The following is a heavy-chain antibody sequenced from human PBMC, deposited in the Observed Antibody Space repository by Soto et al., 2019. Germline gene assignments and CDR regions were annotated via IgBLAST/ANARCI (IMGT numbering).Heavy chain of an antibody. V-gene: IGHV1-3*05. D-gene: IGHD6-19*01. CDR2: INAGNGNT. CDR1: GYTFTGYA. Sequence: QVQVVQSGAEEKKPGASVKVSCTASGYTFTGYAMHWVRQAPGQRLEWMGWINAGNGNTKYSQKFQGRVTITRDTSASTAYMELSSLRSEATAVYYCARAVAVAADFDYWGQGTLVTVSS. J-gene: IGHJ4*02. CDR3: ARAVAVAADFDY.